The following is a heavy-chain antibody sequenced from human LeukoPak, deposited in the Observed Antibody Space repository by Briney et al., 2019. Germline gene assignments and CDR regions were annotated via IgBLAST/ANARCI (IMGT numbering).Heavy chain of an antibody. V-gene: IGHV3-23*01. CDR3: AKDSVYSSGGDAFDI. J-gene: IGHJ3*02. CDR2: ISASGGST. D-gene: IGHD6-19*01. CDR1: GFTFSSSA. Sequence: GGSLRLSCAASGFTFSSSAMSWVRQVPGKGLEWVSGISASGGSTSYADSVRGRFTISRDNSKNTLYVQMNSLRAEDTAVYYCAKDSVYSSGGDAFDIWGQGTMVTVSS.